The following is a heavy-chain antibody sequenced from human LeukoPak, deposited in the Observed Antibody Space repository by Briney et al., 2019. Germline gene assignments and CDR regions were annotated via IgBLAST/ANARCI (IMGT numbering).Heavy chain of an antibody. V-gene: IGHV3-48*04. J-gene: IGHJ4*02. Sequence: GGSLRLSCAASDFIVSSNYMSWVRQAPGKGLEWVSYISSSSSTIYYADSVKGRFTISRDNAKNSLYLQMNSLRAEDTAVYYCAKVSGYYYPFDYWGQGTLVTVSS. CDR2: ISSSSSTI. D-gene: IGHD3-22*01. CDR1: DFIVSSNY. CDR3: AKVSGYYYPFDY.